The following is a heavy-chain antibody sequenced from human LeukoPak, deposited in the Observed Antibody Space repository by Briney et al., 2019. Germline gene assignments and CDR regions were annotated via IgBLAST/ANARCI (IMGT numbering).Heavy chain of an antibody. V-gene: IGHV3-9*01. CDR1: GFTFDDYA. CDR2: ISWNSGSI. J-gene: IGHJ4*02. Sequence: GGSLRLPCTASGFTFDDYAMHWVRQAPGKGLEWVSGISWNSGSIDYADSVKGRFTISRDNAKNSLYLQMNSLRTEDTALYYCAKVRGYSYGPFDYWGQGNLVTVSS. D-gene: IGHD5-18*01. CDR3: AKVRGYSYGPFDY.